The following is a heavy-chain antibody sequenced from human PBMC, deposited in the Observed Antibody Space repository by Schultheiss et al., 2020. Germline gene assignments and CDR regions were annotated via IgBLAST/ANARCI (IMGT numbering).Heavy chain of an antibody. V-gene: IGHV4-39*01. CDR1: GGSISSGSYY. D-gene: IGHD5-12*01. Sequence: SETLSLTCTVSGGSISSGSYYWSWIRQPPGKGLEWIGEINHSGSTNYNPSLKSRVTISVDTSKNQFSLKLSSVTAADTAVYYCARLVARINWFDPWGQGTLVTVSS. CDR3: ARLVARINWFDP. CDR2: INHSGST. J-gene: IGHJ5*02.